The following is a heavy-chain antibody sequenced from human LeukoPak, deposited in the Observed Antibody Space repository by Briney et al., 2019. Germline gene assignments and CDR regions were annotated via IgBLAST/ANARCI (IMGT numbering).Heavy chain of an antibody. CDR3: AREGGPSGYPYYYYMDV. Sequence: SVKVSCKASGGTFSSYAISWVRQAPGQGLEWMGRIIPILGIANYAQKFQGRVTITTDESTSTAYMELSSLRSEDTAVYYCAREGGPSGYPYYYYMDVWGKGTAVTVSS. CDR2: IIPILGIA. J-gene: IGHJ6*03. D-gene: IGHD3-3*01. V-gene: IGHV1-69*04. CDR1: GGTFSSYA.